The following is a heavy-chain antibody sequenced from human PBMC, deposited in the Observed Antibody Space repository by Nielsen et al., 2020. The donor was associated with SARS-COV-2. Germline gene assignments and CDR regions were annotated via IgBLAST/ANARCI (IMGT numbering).Heavy chain of an antibody. V-gene: IGHV3-30*04. Sequence: GGSLRLSCAASGFTFSNFAMHWVRQAPGKGLEWMTIISYDGNEHYADSVKGRFTISRDNSKSTVFLQMNSLKLEDTAVYYCARETIDHTSSLVDYWGQGTLVTVSS. J-gene: IGHJ4*02. CDR2: ISYDGNE. CDR3: ARETIDHTSSLVDY. D-gene: IGHD2-2*01. CDR1: GFTFSNFA.